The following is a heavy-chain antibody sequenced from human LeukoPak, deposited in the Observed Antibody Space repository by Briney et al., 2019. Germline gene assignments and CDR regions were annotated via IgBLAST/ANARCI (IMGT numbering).Heavy chain of an antibody. D-gene: IGHD3-3*01. V-gene: IGHV3-23*01. CDR1: GFTFRTYA. Sequence: GGSLRLSCTASGFTFRTYAMNWVRQAPGKGLEWVSVIIGNAATIAYADSVKGRFTISRDNSKNTLYLHMNGLRVEDTAIYYFAKDRTPDGYYSVDHWGQGTLVTVSS. J-gene: IGHJ4*02. CDR3: AKDRTPDGYYSVDH. CDR2: IIGNAATI.